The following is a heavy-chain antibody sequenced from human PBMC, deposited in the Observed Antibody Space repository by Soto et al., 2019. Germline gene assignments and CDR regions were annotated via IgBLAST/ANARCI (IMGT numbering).Heavy chain of an antibody. V-gene: IGHV1-18*01. D-gene: IGHD3-3*01. J-gene: IGHJ6*02. CDR3: ARDQGITTFGVYSMYYYGMDV. CDR1: GYTFTSSG. CDR2: ISTDNGNT. Sequence: QVQLVQSGAEVKKPGASVKVSCKASGYTFTSSGISWVRQAPGQGLEWLGWISTDNGNTNYAQPLQGRVSLTTDTCTSTAYMDLRSLRSDDTAVYYCARDQGITTFGVYSMYYYGMDVWGQGTTVTVSS.